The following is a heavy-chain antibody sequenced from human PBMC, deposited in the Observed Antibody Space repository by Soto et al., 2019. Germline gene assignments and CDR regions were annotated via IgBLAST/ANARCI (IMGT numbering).Heavy chain of an antibody. CDR2: INTVNGNT. CDR3: ARGDIVVVVAALLFDS. J-gene: IGHJ5*01. CDR1: GYTFTSYA. D-gene: IGHD2-15*01. Sequence: QVQLVQSGAEVRKPGASVKVSCKASGYTFTSYAIHWVRQAPGQRLEWMGWINTVNGNTKYSQRFQGRVTITRDTSASTAYMDLSSLRSEDTAVYYCARGDIVVVVAALLFDSWGQGTLVTVSS. V-gene: IGHV1-3*04.